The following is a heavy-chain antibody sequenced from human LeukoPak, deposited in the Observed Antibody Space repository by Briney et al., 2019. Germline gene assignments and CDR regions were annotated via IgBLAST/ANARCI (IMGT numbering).Heavy chain of an antibody. CDR2: IYASGTT. J-gene: IGHJ4*02. Sequence: SETLSLTCTVSGGSINSHYWSWIRQPAGKRLEWIGRIYASGTTNYNPSLRSRVTMSMDASKNQFSLKLNSATAADTAVYYCARDGSWNSAWFDYWGQGTLVIVSS. CDR1: GGSINSHY. D-gene: IGHD1-7*01. V-gene: IGHV4-4*07. CDR3: ARDGSWNSAWFDY.